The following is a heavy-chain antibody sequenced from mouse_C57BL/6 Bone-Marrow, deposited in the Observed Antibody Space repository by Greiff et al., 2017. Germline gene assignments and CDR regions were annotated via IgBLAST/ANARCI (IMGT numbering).Heavy chain of an antibody. Sequence: EVQLQQSGPVLVKPGASVKMSCKASGYTFTDYYMNWVKQSHGKSLEWIGVINPYNGGTSYKQKFKGKATLTVDKSSSTAYMELNSLTSEDAAVYYCARKYYGNHGGIAYWGQGTLVTVSA. CDR3: ARKYYGNHGGIAY. CDR1: GYTFTDYY. J-gene: IGHJ3*01. V-gene: IGHV1-19*01. CDR2: INPYNGGT. D-gene: IGHD2-1*01.